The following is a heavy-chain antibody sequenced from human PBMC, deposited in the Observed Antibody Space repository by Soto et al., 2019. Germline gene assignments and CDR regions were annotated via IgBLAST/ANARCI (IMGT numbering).Heavy chain of an antibody. Sequence: SETLSLTCTVSGGSISSGGYYWSWIRQHPGKGLEWIGYIYYSGSTYYNPSLKSRVTISVDTSKNQFSLKLSSVTAADTAVYYCARVARLTTIFGVVTYFDYWGQGTLVTVSS. D-gene: IGHD3-3*01. CDR2: IYYSGST. CDR3: ARVARLTTIFGVVTYFDY. CDR1: GGSISSGGYY. V-gene: IGHV4-31*03. J-gene: IGHJ4*02.